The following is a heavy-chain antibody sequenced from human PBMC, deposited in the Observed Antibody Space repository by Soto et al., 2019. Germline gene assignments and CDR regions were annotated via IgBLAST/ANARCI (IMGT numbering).Heavy chain of an antibody. J-gene: IGHJ4*02. CDR1: GGTLNTYG. V-gene: IGHV1-69*01. Sequence: QVQLVQSGAGVKKPGSSVKVSCKASGGTLNTYGISWVRQAPGQGLEWMGGIMPIVGTADYAQKFQGRVTITVDESSSTTYMEVSSLRFEDTAVYYCALGDSSDTGDGFWGQGTLVTVSS. CDR3: ALGDSSDTGDGF. CDR2: IMPIVGTA. D-gene: IGHD3-16*01.